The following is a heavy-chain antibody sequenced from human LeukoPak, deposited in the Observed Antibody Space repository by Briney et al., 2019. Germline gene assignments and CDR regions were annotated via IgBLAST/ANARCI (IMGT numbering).Heavy chain of an antibody. D-gene: IGHD5-18*01. Sequence: SETLSLTCAVYGGSFSGYYWSWIRQPPGKGLEWIGEINHSGSTNYNPSLKSRVTISVDTSKNQFSLKLSSVTAADTAVYYCARVARGYSYGHYFDYWGQGTLVTVSS. J-gene: IGHJ4*02. V-gene: IGHV4-34*01. CDR1: GGSFSGYY. CDR2: INHSGST. CDR3: ARVARGYSYGHYFDY.